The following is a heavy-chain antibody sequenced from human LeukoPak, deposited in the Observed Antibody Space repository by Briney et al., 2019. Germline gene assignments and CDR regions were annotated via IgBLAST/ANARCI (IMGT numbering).Heavy chain of an antibody. D-gene: IGHD1-14*01. V-gene: IGHV3-21*01. J-gene: IGHJ4*02. CDR2: ITSTGTYI. CDR1: GFAFSTYS. Sequence: GRSLRLLRASSGFAFSTYSMNWVPQAPGKGLEWISSITSTGTYIYYADSVKGRFTISRDNAKNSLYLQMNSLRAEDTAVYFYARRAGGKYHLDYWGQGTQVTVSS. CDR3: ARRAGGKYHLDY.